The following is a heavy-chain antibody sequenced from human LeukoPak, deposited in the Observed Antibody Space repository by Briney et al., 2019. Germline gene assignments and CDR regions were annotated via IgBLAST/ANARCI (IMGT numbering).Heavy chain of an antibody. Sequence: PGGSLRLSCAASAFTFSDYWMTWVRQTPGKGLERVANINNHGSETYYVDSVRGRFTISRDNAKNSLYLQMNSLRSDDTAVYYCARERVVVAATAFDPWGQGTLVTVPS. J-gene: IGHJ5*02. V-gene: IGHV3-7*03. CDR3: ARERVVVAATAFDP. CDR2: INNHGSET. D-gene: IGHD2-15*01. CDR1: AFTFSDYW.